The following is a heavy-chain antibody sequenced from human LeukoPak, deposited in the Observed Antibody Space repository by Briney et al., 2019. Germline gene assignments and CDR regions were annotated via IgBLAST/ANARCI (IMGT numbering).Heavy chain of an antibody. J-gene: IGHJ4*02. Sequence: PGRSLRLSCAASGFTFSSYGMHWVRQAPGKGLEWVAVISYDGSNKYYADSVKGRFTISRDNSKNTLYLQMNSLRAEDTAVYYCAKDRDGEADYWGQGTLVTVSS. CDR3: AKDRDGEADY. CDR2: ISYDGSNK. D-gene: IGHD4-17*01. CDR1: GFTFSSYG. V-gene: IGHV3-30*18.